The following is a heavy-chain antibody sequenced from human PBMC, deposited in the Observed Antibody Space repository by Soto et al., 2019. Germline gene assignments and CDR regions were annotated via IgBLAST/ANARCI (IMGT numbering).Heavy chain of an antibody. CDR1: GFTFRESG. J-gene: IGHJ6*04. D-gene: IGHD3-16*02. CDR3: AKDGGHDAWLSFFVDV. CDR2: ITYDGSNA. V-gene: IGHV3-30*18. Sequence: QVQLVESGGGVVQPGRSLRLSCAASGFTFRESGMFWVRQVPGKGLEWVAVITYDGSNAYYQDSVKGRFTISRDNSKGRVNMQRNSLRAEETAVYYCAKDGGHDAWLSFFVDVWGKGTTVTVSS.